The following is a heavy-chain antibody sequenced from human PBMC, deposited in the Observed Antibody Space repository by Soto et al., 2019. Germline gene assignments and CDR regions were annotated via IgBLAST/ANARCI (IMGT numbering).Heavy chain of an antibody. V-gene: IGHV3-23*01. J-gene: IGHJ4*02. CDR1: GFNFKKFA. CDR2: ISCCGGST. CDR3: AKADVEQWLVPHLDN. D-gene: IGHD6-19*01. Sequence: EVQLLESGGGVVQPGGSLRLSCVASGFNFKKFARAWVRQAPGDGLEWVSGISCCGGSTSYADSVKGRFSIARDDSKKTLSLQMNSLRVEVTPQYYCAKADVEQWLVPHLDNWGQGTLVTVS.